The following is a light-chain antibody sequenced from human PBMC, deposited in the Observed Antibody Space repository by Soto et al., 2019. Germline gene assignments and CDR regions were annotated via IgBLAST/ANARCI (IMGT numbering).Light chain of an antibody. CDR1: QSVLFGTNNLNY. Sequence: IVLTQSPDSLAVSLCERATINCRTRQSVLFGTNNLNYFAWYQQKPGQPPKLLIYWASTRESGVPERFSGSGSGTDFTLTISSLQAEDVEVYYCQQYYSNPLTFGGGTRVDIK. CDR2: WAS. CDR3: QQYYSNPLT. V-gene: IGKV4-1*01. J-gene: IGKJ4*01.